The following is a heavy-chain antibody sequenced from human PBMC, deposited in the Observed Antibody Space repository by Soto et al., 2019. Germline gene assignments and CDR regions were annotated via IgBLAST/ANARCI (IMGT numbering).Heavy chain of an antibody. CDR1: GDSISSGDYY. J-gene: IGHJ4*02. V-gene: IGHV4-31*03. CDR2: INYTGSA. Sequence: QVQLQESGPGLVKPSQTLSLTCTVSGDSISSGDYYWSWIRQHPGKGLEWIGYINYTGSAYYNPSLRSRVSISIETSKTQFSLNLNSVTAADTAVYYCARGDYIFNYFDYWGQGTLVTVSS. CDR3: ARGDYIFNYFDY. D-gene: IGHD4-4*01.